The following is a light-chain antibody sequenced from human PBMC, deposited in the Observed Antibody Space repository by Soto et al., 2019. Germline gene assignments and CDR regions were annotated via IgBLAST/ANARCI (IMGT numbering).Light chain of an antibody. CDR3: QQDNDLPRT. CDR1: QSVRRN. Sequence: EIEVTKSPATXSASPGERAPIPWRASQSVRRNLAWYQQKPRKPXRXXXYGASTRQTGIPPRFSGSGSGTEFNLTIRRLQSEDFAVYYCQQDNDLPRTFGQGTQVDI. CDR2: GAS. V-gene: IGKV3-15*01. J-gene: IGKJ1*01.